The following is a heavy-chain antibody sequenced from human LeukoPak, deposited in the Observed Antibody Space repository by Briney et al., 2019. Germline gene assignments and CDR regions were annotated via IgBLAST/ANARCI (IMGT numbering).Heavy chain of an antibody. CDR1: GYTFTNFG. CDR2: ISAYNGNP. Sequence: ASVKDSCKASGYTFTNFGVAWVRQAPGQGLEWMAWISAYNGNPNYAQKFQGRVTMTTDTSTSTAYMELRNLTSDGTAVYFCARGGGTRVYYFDYWGQGTLVTVSS. J-gene: IGHJ4*02. CDR3: ARGGGTRVYYFDY. V-gene: IGHV1-18*01. D-gene: IGHD1-1*01.